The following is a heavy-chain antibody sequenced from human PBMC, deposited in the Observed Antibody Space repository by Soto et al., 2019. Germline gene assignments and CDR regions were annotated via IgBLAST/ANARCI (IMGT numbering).Heavy chain of an antibody. J-gene: IGHJ4*02. CDR1: GFTFSSYA. CDR3: AKRPRSLWFGELTVDY. D-gene: IGHD3-10*01. CDR2: ISGSGGST. Sequence: GGSLRLSCAASGFTFSSYAMSWVRQAPGKGLEWVSAISGSGGSTYYADSLKGRFTISRDNSKNTLYLQMNSLRAEDTAVYYCAKRPRSLWFGELTVDYWGQGTLVTVSS. V-gene: IGHV3-23*01.